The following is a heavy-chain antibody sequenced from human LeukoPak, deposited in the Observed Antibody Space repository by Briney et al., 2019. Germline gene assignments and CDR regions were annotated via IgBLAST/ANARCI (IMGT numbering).Heavy chain of an antibody. D-gene: IGHD3-10*01. J-gene: IGHJ4*02. CDR1: GFTFSSYS. CDR2: ISGSSSYI. V-gene: IGHV3-21*01. CDR3: AREDGSGSYYIGMIDY. Sequence: GGSLRLSCAASGFTFSSYSLNWVRQAPGKGLEWVSSISGSSSYIYYADSVKGQFTISRDNAKNSLYLQMNSLRAEDTAVYYCAREDGSGSYYIGMIDYWGQGTLVTVSS.